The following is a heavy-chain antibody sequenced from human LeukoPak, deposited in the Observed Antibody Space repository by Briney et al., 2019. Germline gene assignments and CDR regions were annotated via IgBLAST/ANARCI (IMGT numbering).Heavy chain of an antibody. Sequence: ASETLSLTCAVYGGSFSGYYWSWIRQPPGKGLEWIGEINHSGNTNYNPSLKSRVTISVDTSKNQFSLKLSSVTAADTAVYYCARGLDYGDYISPHFDYWGQGTLVTVSS. CDR2: INHSGNT. CDR1: GGSFSGYY. J-gene: IGHJ4*02. D-gene: IGHD4-17*01. CDR3: ARGLDYGDYISPHFDY. V-gene: IGHV4-34*01.